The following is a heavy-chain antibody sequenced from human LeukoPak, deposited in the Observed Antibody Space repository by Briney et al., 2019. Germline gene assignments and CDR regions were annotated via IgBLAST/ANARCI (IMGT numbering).Heavy chain of an antibody. V-gene: IGHV3-30-3*01. J-gene: IGHJ3*02. CDR1: GFTFSSYA. CDR3: ARDNGGSYQGAFDI. Sequence: PGRSLRLSCAASGFTFSSYAMHWVRQAPGKGLEWVAVISYDGSNKYYADSVKGRFTISRDNSKNTLYLQMNSLRAEDTAVYYCARDNGGSYQGAFDIRGQGTMVTVSS. CDR2: ISYDGSNK. D-gene: IGHD1-26*01.